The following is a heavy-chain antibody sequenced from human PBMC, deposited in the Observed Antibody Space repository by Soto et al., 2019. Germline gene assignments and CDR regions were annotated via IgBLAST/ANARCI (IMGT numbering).Heavy chain of an antibody. CDR1: GGTFSSYA. Sequence: QVQLVQSGAEVKKPGSSVKVSCKASGGTFSSYAISWVRQAPGQGLEWMGGIIPIFGTANYAQKFQGRVTITADESTSTAYMELSSLRSEDTAVYYCARDYRHPDDYYYYCCMDVWGQGTTVTVSS. CDR3: ARDYRHPDDYYYYCCMDV. V-gene: IGHV1-69*12. J-gene: IGHJ6*02. D-gene: IGHD3-16*02. CDR2: IIPIFGTA.